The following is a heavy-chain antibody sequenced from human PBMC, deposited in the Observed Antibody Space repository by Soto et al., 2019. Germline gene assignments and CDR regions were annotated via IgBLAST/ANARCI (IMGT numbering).Heavy chain of an antibody. CDR2: IWHDGSNK. CDR3: ARDGDANTGFGKGY. Sequence: LRLSCAASGFSFSNYGMHWVRQAPGKGLEWVALIWHDGSNKYYAESVKGRFTISRDNSKDKVYLQMNSLRAEDTAMYYCARDGDANTGFGKGYWGQGTLVTVSS. CDR1: GFSFSNYG. J-gene: IGHJ4*02. V-gene: IGHV3-33*01. D-gene: IGHD3-16*01.